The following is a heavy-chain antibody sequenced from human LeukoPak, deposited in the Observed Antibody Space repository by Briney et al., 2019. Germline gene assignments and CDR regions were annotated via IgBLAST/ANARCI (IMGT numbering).Heavy chain of an antibody. CDR1: GYTFTSNY. D-gene: IGHD4-17*01. CDR2: ISPSGGST. CDR3: ARDVDTVTTGDYYYYYMDV. V-gene: IGHV1-46*01. Sequence: ASVKVSCKAFGYTFTSNYMHWVRQAPGQGPEWMGVISPSGGSTTYAQKFQGRVTLTRDMSTSTDYLELRSLRSDDTAVYYCARDVDTVTTGDYYYYYMDVWAKGPRSPSP. J-gene: IGHJ6*03.